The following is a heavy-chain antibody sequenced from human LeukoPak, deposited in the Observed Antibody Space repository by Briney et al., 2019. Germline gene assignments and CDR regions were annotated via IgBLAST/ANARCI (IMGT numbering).Heavy chain of an antibody. D-gene: IGHD2-15*01. J-gene: IGHJ5*02. CDR3: AYCSGGSCYH. Sequence: SETLSLTCAVYGGSFSGYYWSWIRQPPGKGLEWIGEINHSGGTNYNPSLKSRVTISVDTSKNQFSLKLSSVTAADTAVYYCAYCSGGSCYHWGQGTLVTVSS. CDR2: INHSGGT. V-gene: IGHV4-34*01. CDR1: GGSFSGYY.